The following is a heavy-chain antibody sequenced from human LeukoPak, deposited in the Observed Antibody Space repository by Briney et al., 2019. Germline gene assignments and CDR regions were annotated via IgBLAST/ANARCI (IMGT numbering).Heavy chain of an antibody. CDR1: GGSISSNSYY. CDR3: ARGSSSSSLIDY. J-gene: IGHJ4*02. CDR2: IYYSGST. V-gene: IGHV4-39*01. D-gene: IGHD6-13*01. Sequence: SETLFLTCTVSGGSISSNSYYWGWIRLPPGKGLEWIGHIYYSGSTYYNPSLKSRVTISVDTSKNQFSLKLSSVTAADTAVYYCARGSSSSSLIDYWGQGTLVTVSS.